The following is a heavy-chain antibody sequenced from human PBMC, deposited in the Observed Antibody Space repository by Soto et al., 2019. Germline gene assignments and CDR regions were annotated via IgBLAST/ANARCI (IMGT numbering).Heavy chain of an antibody. CDR1: GYTFTSYG. CDR2: ISAYNGNT. Sequence: QVQLVQSGAEVKKPGASVKVSCKASGYTFTSYGISWVRQAPGQGLEWMGWISAYNGNTNYAQKLQGRVTMTTDTATSTAYMELRSLRSDDTAVYYCARAAYYYDSSGYYYEDYWGQGTLVTVSS. V-gene: IGHV1-18*01. J-gene: IGHJ4*02. CDR3: ARAAYYYDSSGYYYEDY. D-gene: IGHD3-22*01.